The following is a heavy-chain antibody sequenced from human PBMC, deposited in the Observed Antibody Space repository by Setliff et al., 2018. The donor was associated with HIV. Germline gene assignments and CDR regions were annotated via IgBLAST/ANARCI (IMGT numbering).Heavy chain of an antibody. Sequence: SETLSLTCTVSAVSIGGYSWSWIRQSPGKGLEWIGSIYSTDTTNHNPSLESRVTISVDKSKNQFSLKLNSVTAADTAVYYCARDLTSNSNCFEPWGQGTQVTVSS. V-gene: IGHV4-4*09. J-gene: IGHJ5*02. CDR1: AVSIGGYS. CDR3: ARDLTSNSNCFEP. CDR2: IYSTDTT. D-gene: IGHD4-4*01.